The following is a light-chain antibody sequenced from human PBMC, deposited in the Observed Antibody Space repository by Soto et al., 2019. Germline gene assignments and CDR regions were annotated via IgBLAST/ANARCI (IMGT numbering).Light chain of an antibody. CDR2: RNY. J-gene: IGLJ2*01. Sequence: QSVLTQPPSASGTPGQRVTISCSGSGSNIGSNYVYWYQQFPGTAPKLLMYRNYQRPSGVPDRFTGSKSGTSSSLVIIGLRSEDEADYHCAAWDDSLSAVVFGGGTKVTVL. V-gene: IGLV1-47*01. CDR1: GSNIGSNY. CDR3: AAWDDSLSAVV.